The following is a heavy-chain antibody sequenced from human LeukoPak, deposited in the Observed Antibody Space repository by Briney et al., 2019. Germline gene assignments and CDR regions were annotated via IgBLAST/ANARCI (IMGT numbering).Heavy chain of an antibody. D-gene: IGHD6-19*01. J-gene: IGHJ4*02. CDR2: IYYSGST. CDR1: GGSISSYY. CDR3: ARDLGYSSGWFDY. V-gene: IGHV4-59*01. Sequence: SETLSLTCTVSGGSISSYYWSWIRQPPGKGLEWIGYIYYSGSTNYNPSLKSRVTISVDTSKNQFPLKLSSVTAADTAVYYCARDLGYSSGWFDYWGQGTLVTVSS.